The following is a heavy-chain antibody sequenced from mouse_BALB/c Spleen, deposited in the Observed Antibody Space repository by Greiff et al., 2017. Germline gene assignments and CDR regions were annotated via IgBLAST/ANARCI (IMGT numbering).Heavy chain of an antibody. CDR1: GYSITSGYY. J-gene: IGHJ1*01. Sequence: VQLKESGPGLVKPSQSLSLTCSVTGYSITSGYYWNWIRQFPGNKLEWMGYISYDGSNNYNPSLKNRISITRDTSKNQFFLKWNSVTTEDTATYYCARDAYYGNYWYFDGWGAGTTVTVSS. CDR3: ARDAYYGNYWYFDG. V-gene: IGHV3-6*02. D-gene: IGHD2-10*01. CDR2: ISYDGSN.